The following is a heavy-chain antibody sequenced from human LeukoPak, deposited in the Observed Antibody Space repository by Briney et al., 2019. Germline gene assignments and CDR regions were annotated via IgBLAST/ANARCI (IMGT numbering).Heavy chain of an antibody. J-gene: IGHJ4*02. V-gene: IGHV1-8*03. D-gene: IGHD3-22*01. CDR1: GYTFTSFD. CDR3: ARAPSPYYYDSSAYYSDY. CDR2: MNPYTGKT. Sequence: ASVKVSCKTSGYTFTSFDINWVRQAAGQGLEWLGWMNPYTGKTGYAQKFQGRVTFTGDTSTRTAYMEVSSLTSEDTAVYYCARAPSPYYYDSSAYYSDYWGQGTLVTVSS.